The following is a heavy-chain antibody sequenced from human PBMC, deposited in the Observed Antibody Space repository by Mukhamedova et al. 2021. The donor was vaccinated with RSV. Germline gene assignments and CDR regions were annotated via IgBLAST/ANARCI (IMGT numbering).Heavy chain of an antibody. D-gene: IGHD3-22*01. J-gene: IGHJ3*02. Sequence: GLEWVSLISGDGGSTYYADSVKGRFTLSRDNSKNSLYLQLNSLCTEDTALYYCAKTLTMIVVGDAFDIWGQGTMVTVSS. CDR3: AKTLTMIVVGDAFDI. V-gene: IGHV3-43*02. CDR2: ISGDGGST.